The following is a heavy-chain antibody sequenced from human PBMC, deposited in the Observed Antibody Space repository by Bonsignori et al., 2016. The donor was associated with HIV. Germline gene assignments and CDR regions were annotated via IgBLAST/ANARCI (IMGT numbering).Heavy chain of an antibody. J-gene: IGHJ6*03. CDR3: AKERTGYYMDV. D-gene: IGHD2-8*02. CDR2: TTYDGSYQ. CDR1: GFNFRAYA. V-gene: IGHV3-30*02. Sequence: VQLVESGEASSSLGGPVRLSCAASGFNFRAYAMHWARQAPGKGLEWVALTTYDGSYQYYADSVKGRFTISRDDSKNTLYLQMSSLRGEDTAVYYCAKERTGYYMDVWGKGT.